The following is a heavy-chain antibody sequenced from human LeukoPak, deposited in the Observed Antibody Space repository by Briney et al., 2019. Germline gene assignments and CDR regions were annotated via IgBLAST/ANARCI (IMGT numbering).Heavy chain of an antibody. CDR3: AKDSASGDRDIVVVPAAIRY. CDR2: ISGSGGST. J-gene: IGHJ4*02. Sequence: GGSLRLSCAASGFTFSSYAMSWVRQAPGKGLVWVSAISGSGGSTYYADSVKGRFTISRDNSKNTLYLQMNSLRAEDTAVYYCAKDSASGDRDIVVVPAAIRYWGQGTLVTVSS. CDR1: GFTFSSYA. V-gene: IGHV3-23*01. D-gene: IGHD2-2*01.